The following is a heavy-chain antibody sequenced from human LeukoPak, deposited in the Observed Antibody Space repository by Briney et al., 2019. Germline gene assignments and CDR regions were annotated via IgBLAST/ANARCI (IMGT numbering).Heavy chain of an antibody. Sequence: GESLKISCAASGFAFSSYAMSWVRQAPGKGLEWVSAISGSGGSTYYADSVKGRFTISRDNSKNTLYLQMNSLRAEDTAVYYCATPRRLRLFVDYRGQGTLVTVSS. J-gene: IGHJ4*02. CDR2: ISGSGGST. V-gene: IGHV3-23*01. CDR1: GFAFSSYA. D-gene: IGHD5-12*01. CDR3: ATPRRLRLFVDY.